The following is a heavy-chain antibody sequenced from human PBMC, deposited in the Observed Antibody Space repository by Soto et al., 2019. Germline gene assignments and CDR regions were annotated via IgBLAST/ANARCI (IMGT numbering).Heavy chain of an antibody. Sequence: SVKVSCKASGFTFTSSAVQWVRQARGQRLEWIGWIVVGSGNTNYAQKFQERVTITRDMSTSTAYMELSSLRSEDTAVYYCAADSSGWFYRFDYWGQGTLVTVSS. CDR2: IVVGSGNT. J-gene: IGHJ4*02. D-gene: IGHD6-19*01. CDR1: GFTFTSSA. CDR3: AADSSGWFYRFDY. V-gene: IGHV1-58*01.